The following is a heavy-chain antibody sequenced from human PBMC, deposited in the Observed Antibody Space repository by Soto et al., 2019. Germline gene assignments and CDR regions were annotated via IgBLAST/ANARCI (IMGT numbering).Heavy chain of an antibody. CDR1: GFTFGSYW. D-gene: IGHD2-21*02. CDR2: IKPDGSAT. V-gene: IGHV3-7*01. J-gene: IGHJ4*02. CDR3: ARAGYCGPGCYYYFDY. Sequence: SGGSLRLSCAVSGFTFGSYWMNWVRLIPGKGLEWVAYIKPDGSATYYVDSVKGRFTTSRDNAKNSLYLQMNSLRVEDTSVYYCARAGYCGPGCYYYFDYWGQGTLVTVSS.